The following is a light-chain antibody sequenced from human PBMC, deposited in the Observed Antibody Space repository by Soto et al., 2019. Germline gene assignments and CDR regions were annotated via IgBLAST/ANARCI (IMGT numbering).Light chain of an antibody. V-gene: IGKV1-5*01. CDR3: QQYNTFWT. CDR2: DVS. J-gene: IGKJ1*01. Sequence: DIQMTQSPSTLSASVGDRVTITCRASQSISTWLAWYQQKPGKAPKLLIYDVSSLKSGVPSRFSGSGSGTEFTLTISSLQHDDSATYYCQQYNTFWTFGQGPKVEIK. CDR1: QSISTW.